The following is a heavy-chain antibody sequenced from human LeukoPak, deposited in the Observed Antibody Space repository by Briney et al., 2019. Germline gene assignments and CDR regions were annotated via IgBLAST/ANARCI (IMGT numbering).Heavy chain of an antibody. D-gene: IGHD6-13*01. V-gene: IGHV3-21*01. CDR2: ISSSSSYI. CDR1: GFTFSSYS. Sequence: GGSLRLSCAASGFTFSSYSMNWVRQAPGKGLEWVSSISSSSSYIYYADSVKGRFTISRDNAKNSPYLQMNSLRAEDTAVYCCARTIAAAGTLDFDYWGQGTLVTVSS. J-gene: IGHJ4*02. CDR3: ARTIAAAGTLDFDY.